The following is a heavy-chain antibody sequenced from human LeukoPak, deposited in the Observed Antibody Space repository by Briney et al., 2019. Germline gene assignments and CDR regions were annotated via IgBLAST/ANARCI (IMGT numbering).Heavy chain of an antibody. V-gene: IGHV3-64*01. CDR2: ISSNGGST. J-gene: IGHJ5*02. D-gene: IGHD6-19*01. Sequence: PGGSLRLSCAASGFTFSSYAMHWVRQAPGKGLEYVSAISSNGGSTYYANSVKGRFTSSRDNSKNTLYLQMGSLRAEDMAVYYCARSAGGWYRNNWFDPWGQGTLVTVSS. CDR3: ARSAGGWYRNNWFDP. CDR1: GFTFSSYA.